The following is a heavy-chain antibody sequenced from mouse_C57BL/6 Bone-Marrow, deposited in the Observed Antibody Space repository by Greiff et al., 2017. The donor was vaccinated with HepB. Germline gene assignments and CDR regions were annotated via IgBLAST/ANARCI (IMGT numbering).Heavy chain of an antibody. CDR2: IDPSDSYT. D-gene: IGHD1-1*01. Sequence: QVQLQQSGAELVKPGASVKLSCKASGYTFTSYWMQWVKQRPGQGLEWIGEIDPSDSYTNYNQKFKGKATLTVDTSSSTAYMQLSSLTSEDSAVYYCAYYYGSSYWYFDVWGTGTTVTVSS. J-gene: IGHJ1*03. V-gene: IGHV1-50*01. CDR1: GYTFTSYW. CDR3: AYYYGSSYWYFDV.